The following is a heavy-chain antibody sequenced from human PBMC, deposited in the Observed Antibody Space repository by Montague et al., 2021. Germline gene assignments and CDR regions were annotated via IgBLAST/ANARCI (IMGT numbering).Heavy chain of an antibody. D-gene: IGHD6-13*01. J-gene: IGHJ5*01. V-gene: IGHV3-7*01. Sequence: SLRLSCAASGITFDYYWMSWVRQAPGKGLEWVANINEDGSEKNYVDSVRGRFSISRDNTKNSLYLQINSLRVEDTAVYYCARDRAAAGSWGHGTLVIVSS. CDR3: ARDRAAAGS. CDR2: INEDGSEK. CDR1: GITFDYYW.